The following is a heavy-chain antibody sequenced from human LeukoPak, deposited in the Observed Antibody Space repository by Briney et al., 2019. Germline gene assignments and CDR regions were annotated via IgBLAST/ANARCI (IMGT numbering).Heavy chain of an antibody. D-gene: IGHD2-2*01. CDR1: GFTFSSYA. CDR2: ISGSGGST. J-gene: IGHJ6*03. Sequence: PGGSLRLSCAASGFTFSSYAMSWVRQAPGKGLEWVSAISGSGGSTYYADSVKGRFTISRDNSKNTLYLQMNSLRAEDTAVYYCAKGAYASSDYYYYYMDVWGKGTTVTVSS. CDR3: AKGAYASSDYYYYYMDV. V-gene: IGHV3-23*01.